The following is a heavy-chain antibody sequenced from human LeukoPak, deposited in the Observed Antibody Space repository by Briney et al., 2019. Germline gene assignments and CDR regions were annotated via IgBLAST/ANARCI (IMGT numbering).Heavy chain of an antibody. Sequence: SETLSLTCTVSGGSISSSSYYWGWIRQPPGKGLEWIGSIYYSGSTYYNPSLKSRVTISVDTSKNQFSLKLSSVTAADTAVYYRARHGVRLLPLTFDYWGQGTLVTVSS. CDR1: GGSISSSSYY. D-gene: IGHD3-16*01. V-gene: IGHV4-39*01. CDR2: IYYSGST. J-gene: IGHJ4*02. CDR3: ARHGVRLLPLTFDY.